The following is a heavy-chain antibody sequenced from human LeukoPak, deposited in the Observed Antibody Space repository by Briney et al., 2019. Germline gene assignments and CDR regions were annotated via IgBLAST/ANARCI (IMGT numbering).Heavy chain of an antibody. CDR1: GYTFTSYA. V-gene: IGHV1-3*01. Sequence: ASVTVSCKASGYTFTSYAMHWVRQAPGQRLEWMGWINAGNGNTKYSQKFQGRVTITRDTSASTAYMELSSLRSEDTAVYYCARGRRSYSSGWYVYFDYWGQGTLVTVSS. CDR2: INAGNGNT. CDR3: ARGRRSYSSGWYVYFDY. J-gene: IGHJ4*02. D-gene: IGHD6-19*01.